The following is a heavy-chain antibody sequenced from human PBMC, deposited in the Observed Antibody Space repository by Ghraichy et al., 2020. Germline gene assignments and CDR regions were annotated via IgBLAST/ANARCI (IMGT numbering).Heavy chain of an antibody. CDR2: ITSRANNYAT. CDR3: TKGYGDNQIPFDY. Sequence: GGSLRLSCAASGFTSSGSAMHWVRQASGKGLEWVGRITSRANNYATTYVESVKGRFTISRDDSKNTAYLQMYSLKTEDTAVYYCTKGYGDNQIPFDYWGQGTLVTVSS. V-gene: IGHV3-73*01. D-gene: IGHD4-23*01. CDR1: GFTSSGSA. J-gene: IGHJ4*02.